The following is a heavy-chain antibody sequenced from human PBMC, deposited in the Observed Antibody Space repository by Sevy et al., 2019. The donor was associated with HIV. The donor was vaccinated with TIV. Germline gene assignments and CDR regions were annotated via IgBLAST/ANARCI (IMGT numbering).Heavy chain of an antibody. J-gene: IGHJ6*02. CDR2: ISGDVSST. CDR3: ARDPDSGGYSKMDV. CDR1: GFTFSSYW. Sequence: GGSRLSCAGSGFTFSSYWMHWVLQAPGKGLVWVSRISGDVSSTTYADSVKGRFTISRDNAKNTLFLQMNSLRAEDSAVYFCARDPDSGGYSKMDVWGQGTPVTVSS. D-gene: IGHD3-22*01. V-gene: IGHV3-74*01.